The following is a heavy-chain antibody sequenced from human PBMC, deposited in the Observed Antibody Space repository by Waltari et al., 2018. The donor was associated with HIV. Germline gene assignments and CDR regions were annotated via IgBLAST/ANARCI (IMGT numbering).Heavy chain of an antibody. Sequence: EVQLVESGGGLVKPGGSLRLSCAASGFTFSSHSMNWVRQAPGKGREWVSSISSSSSYIYYADSVKGRFTISRDNAKNSLYLQMNSLRAEDTAVYYCARDLDGDYVAYFQHWGQGTLVTVSS. V-gene: IGHV3-21*01. J-gene: IGHJ1*01. D-gene: IGHD4-17*01. CDR2: ISSSSSYI. CDR3: ARDLDGDYVAYFQH. CDR1: GFTFSSHS.